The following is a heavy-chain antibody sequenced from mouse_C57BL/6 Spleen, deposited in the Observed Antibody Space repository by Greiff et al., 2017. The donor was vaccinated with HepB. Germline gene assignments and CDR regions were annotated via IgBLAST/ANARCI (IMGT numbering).Heavy chain of an antibody. CDR2: IDPSDSYT. J-gene: IGHJ1*03. Sequence: QVQLQLPGAELVMPGASVKLSCKASGYTFTSYWMHWVKQRPGQGLEWIGEIDPSDSYTNYNQKFKGKSTLTVDKSSSTAYMQLSSLTSEDSAVYYCARGDYGSSYWYFDVWGTGTTVTVSS. D-gene: IGHD1-1*01. CDR1: GYTFTSYW. V-gene: IGHV1-69*01. CDR3: ARGDYGSSYWYFDV.